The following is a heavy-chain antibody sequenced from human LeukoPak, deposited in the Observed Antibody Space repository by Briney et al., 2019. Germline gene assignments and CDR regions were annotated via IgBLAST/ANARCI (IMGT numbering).Heavy chain of an antibody. CDR1: GYTFTTFD. J-gene: IGHJ4*02. Sequence: ASVKVSCKASGYTFTTFDNNWVRQATGQGLEWMGWVSPNSGITGYAQKFQDRVTITGDTSISTAYMELSSLRSEDTAVYYCARGSPGGGDVETWGQGTLVTVSS. D-gene: IGHD2-21*02. CDR2: VSPNSGIT. V-gene: IGHV1-8*03. CDR3: ARGSPGGGDVET.